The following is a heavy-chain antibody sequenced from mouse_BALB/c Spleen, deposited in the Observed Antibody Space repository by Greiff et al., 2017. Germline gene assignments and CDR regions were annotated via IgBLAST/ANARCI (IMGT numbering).Heavy chain of an antibody. Sequence: EVHLVESGGDLVKPGGSLKLSCAASGFTFSSYGMSWVRQTPDKRLEWVATISSGGSYTYYPDSVKGRFTISRDNAKNTLYLQMSSLKSEDTAMYYCARLGTGYFDVWGAGTTVTVSS. CDR2: ISSGGSYT. CDR1: GFTFSSYG. J-gene: IGHJ1*01. V-gene: IGHV5-6*01. D-gene: IGHD2-14*01. CDR3: ARLGTGYFDV.